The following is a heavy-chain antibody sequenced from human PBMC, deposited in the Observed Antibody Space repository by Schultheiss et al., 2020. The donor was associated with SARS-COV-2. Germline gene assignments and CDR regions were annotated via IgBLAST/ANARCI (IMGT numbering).Heavy chain of an antibody. D-gene: IGHD5-24*01. CDR1: GGSISSYY. CDR2: IYYTGRT. Sequence: SETLSLTCTVSGGSISSYYWSWIRQPPGKGLEWIGYIYYTGRTNYNPSLKSRVTISVDTSKNQFSLKLSSVTAADTAVYYCASSRRDGYNWFDYWGQGTLVTVSS. V-gene: IGHV4-59*01. CDR3: ASSRRDGYNWFDY. J-gene: IGHJ4*02.